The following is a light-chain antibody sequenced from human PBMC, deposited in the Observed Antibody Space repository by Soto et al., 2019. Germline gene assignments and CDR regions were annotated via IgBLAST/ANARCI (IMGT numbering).Light chain of an antibody. CDR3: QQYYSSPIT. Sequence: DIVLTQSPDSLAVSLGERATINCKSSQSVLYISNNKNHLAWYQQKPGQPPKLLIYWASTRESGVPDRFSGSGSGTDFTLTISSLQAEDVAVYYCQQYYSSPITFGQGTRLEIK. CDR2: WAS. V-gene: IGKV4-1*01. CDR1: QSVLYISNNKNH. J-gene: IGKJ5*01.